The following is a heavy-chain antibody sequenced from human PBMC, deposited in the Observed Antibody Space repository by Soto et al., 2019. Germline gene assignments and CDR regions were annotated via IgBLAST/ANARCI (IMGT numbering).Heavy chain of an antibody. CDR3: TRDVDCSGGSCYGPDAFDI. Sequence: HPGGSLRLSCTASGFTFGDYAMSWFRQAPGKGQEWVGFIRSKAYGGTTEYAASVKGRFTISRDDSKSIAYLQMNSLKTEDTAVYYCTRDVDCSGGSCYGPDAFDIWGQGTMVTVSS. CDR1: GFTFGDYA. D-gene: IGHD2-15*01. CDR2: IRSKAYGGTT. V-gene: IGHV3-49*03. J-gene: IGHJ3*02.